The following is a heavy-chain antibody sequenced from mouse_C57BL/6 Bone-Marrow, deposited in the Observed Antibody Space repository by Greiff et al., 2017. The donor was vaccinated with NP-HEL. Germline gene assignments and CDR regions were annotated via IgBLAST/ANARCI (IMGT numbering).Heavy chain of an antibody. V-gene: IGHV1-69*01. Sequence: VQLQQPGAELVMPGASVKLSCKASGYTFTSYWMHWVKQRPGQGLEWIGEIDPSDSYTNYNQKFKGKSTLTVDKSSSTAYMQLSSLTSEDSAVYYCARDGLRDWYFDVWGTGTTVTVSS. CDR2: IDPSDSYT. J-gene: IGHJ1*03. CDR3: ARDGLRDWYFDV. D-gene: IGHD1-1*01. CDR1: GYTFTSYW.